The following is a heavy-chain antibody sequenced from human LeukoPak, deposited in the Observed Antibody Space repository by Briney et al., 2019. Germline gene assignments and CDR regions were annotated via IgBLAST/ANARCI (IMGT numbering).Heavy chain of an antibody. CDR1: GYTFTGYY. J-gene: IGHJ4*02. V-gene: IGHV1-2*06. Sequence: ASVKVSCKASGYTFTGYYMHWVRQAPGQGLEWMGRINPNSGGTNYAQKFQGRVTMTRDTSISTAYMELSRLRSDDTAVYYCARSPEYYSDSSGYSFDYWGQGTLVTVSS. CDR2: INPNSGGT. CDR3: ARSPEYYSDSSGYSFDY. D-gene: IGHD3-22*01.